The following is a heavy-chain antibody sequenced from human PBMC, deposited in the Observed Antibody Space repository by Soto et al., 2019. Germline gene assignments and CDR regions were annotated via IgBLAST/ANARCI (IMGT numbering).Heavy chain of an antibody. V-gene: IGHV3-23*01. CDR3: AKIVLSSVTIDFDY. Sequence: EVQLLESGGGLVQPGGSLRLSCAASGFTFSSYAMSWVRQAPGKGLEWVSAISGSGGSKYYADAVKGRFTISRDNSKNTPYLQMNSLRTEDTAVYYCAKIVLSSVTIDFDYWGQGTLVTVSS. CDR1: GFTFSSYA. D-gene: IGHD4-17*01. J-gene: IGHJ4*02. CDR2: ISGSGGSK.